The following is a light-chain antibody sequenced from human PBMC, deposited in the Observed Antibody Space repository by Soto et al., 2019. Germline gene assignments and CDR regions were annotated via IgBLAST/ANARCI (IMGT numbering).Light chain of an antibody. CDR2: EDN. V-gene: IGLV6-57*03. Sequence: NFMLTQTHSVSESPGKTVTISCTRSSGSIASNYVQWYQQRPGSAPTTMIYEDNQRPSGVPDRFSGSIDSSSNSASLTISGLMTEDEADYYCQSYDSSNWVFGGGTKVTVL. CDR1: SGSIASNY. CDR3: QSYDSSNWV. J-gene: IGLJ3*02.